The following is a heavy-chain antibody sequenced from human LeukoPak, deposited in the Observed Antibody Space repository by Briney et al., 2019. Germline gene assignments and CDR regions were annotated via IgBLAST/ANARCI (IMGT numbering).Heavy chain of an antibody. Sequence: GGSLRLSCAASGFTFSSYAMSWVRQAPVKGLEWVSAISGSGGSTYYADSVKGRFTISRDNSKNTLYLQMNSLRAEDTAVYYCAKDHDIVVVPAAMVYWGQGTLVTVSS. V-gene: IGHV3-23*01. J-gene: IGHJ4*02. CDR2: ISGSGGST. CDR3: AKDHDIVVVPAAMVY. D-gene: IGHD2-2*01. CDR1: GFTFSSYA.